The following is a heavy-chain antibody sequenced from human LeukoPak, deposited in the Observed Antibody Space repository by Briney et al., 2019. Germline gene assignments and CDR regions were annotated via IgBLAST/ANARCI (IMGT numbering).Heavy chain of an antibody. D-gene: IGHD3-22*01. Sequence: GGSLRLSCAASGFTFSSYAMHWVRQAPGKGLERVAVISYDGSNKYYADSVKGRFTISRDNSKNTLYLQMNSLRAEDTAVYYCAREACPYRLCYYDSSGYSLNYYFDFWGQGTLVTVSS. J-gene: IGHJ4*02. CDR3: AREACPYRLCYYDSSGYSLNYYFDF. CDR1: GFTFSSYA. CDR2: ISYDGSNK. V-gene: IGHV3-30-3*01.